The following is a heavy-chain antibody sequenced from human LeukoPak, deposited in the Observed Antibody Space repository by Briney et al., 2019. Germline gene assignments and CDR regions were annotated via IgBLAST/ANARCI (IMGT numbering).Heavy chain of an antibody. J-gene: IGHJ4*02. Sequence: KPSETLSLTCAVYGGSFSGYYWSWIRQPPGKGLEWIGEINHSGSTNYNPSLKSRVTISVDTSKNQFSLKLSSVTAADTAVYYCARDGIAVAVAGFDYWRKGTLVTVSS. V-gene: IGHV4-34*01. CDR1: GGSFSGYY. CDR3: ARDGIAVAVAGFDY. D-gene: IGHD6-19*01. CDR2: INHSGST.